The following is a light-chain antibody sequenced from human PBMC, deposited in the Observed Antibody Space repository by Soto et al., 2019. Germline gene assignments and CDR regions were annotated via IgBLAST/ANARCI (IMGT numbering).Light chain of an antibody. CDR3: QQYGTSPRS. CDR1: QSVGTLY. V-gene: IGKV3-20*01. Sequence: IVLTQSPGTLSCSPGDRSSLSCRASQSVGTLYLAWYQQKPGQAPRLLISGTSTRATGIPDRFSGSASGTDFTLTISGLEPEDFAVYYCQQYGTSPRSFGQGTKVDI. J-gene: IGKJ1*01. CDR2: GTS.